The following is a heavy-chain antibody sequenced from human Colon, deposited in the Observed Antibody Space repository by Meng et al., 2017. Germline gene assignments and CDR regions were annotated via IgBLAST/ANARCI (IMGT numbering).Heavy chain of an antibody. J-gene: IGHJ4*02. CDR2: MSIDETAT. CDR1: GFSVSAHW. Sequence: LQLVETRGTLVQPGGSLRLSCAVSGFSVSAHWMHWVRQVPGKGLVGIARMSIDETATTYADSVRGRFTISRDNGKNTLHLQMSSLRAEDSAVYYCARSGYNNGYDYWGQGTLVTVSS. D-gene: IGHD3-22*01. CDR3: ARSGYNNGYDY. V-gene: IGHV3-74*01.